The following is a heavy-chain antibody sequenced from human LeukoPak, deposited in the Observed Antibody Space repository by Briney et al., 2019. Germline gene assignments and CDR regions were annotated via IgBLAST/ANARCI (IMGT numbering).Heavy chain of an antibody. Sequence: APVKASCKASGYTFTSYDINWVREGTGQGLEWRGWMNPNSGNTGYAQKFQGRVTMTRNTSISTAYMELSSLRSEDTAVYYCARERRTITMVRGVIRNYYYGMDVWGQGTTVTVSS. CDR2: MNPNSGNT. D-gene: IGHD3-10*01. V-gene: IGHV1-8*01. J-gene: IGHJ6*02. CDR1: GYTFTSYD. CDR3: ARERRTITMVRGVIRNYYYGMDV.